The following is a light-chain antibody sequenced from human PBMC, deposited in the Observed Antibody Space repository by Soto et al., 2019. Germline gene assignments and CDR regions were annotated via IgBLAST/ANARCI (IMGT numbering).Light chain of an antibody. J-gene: IGLJ2*01. Sequence: VLTQPPSVSVAPGKTARITCGGNNIGSKSVHWYQQKPGQAPVLVIYYDSDRPSGIPERFSGSNSGNTATLTISRVEAGDEADYYCQVWDSSSDNRGVVFGGGTKLTVL. V-gene: IGLV3-21*04. CDR1: NIGSKS. CDR2: YDS. CDR3: QVWDSSSDNRGVV.